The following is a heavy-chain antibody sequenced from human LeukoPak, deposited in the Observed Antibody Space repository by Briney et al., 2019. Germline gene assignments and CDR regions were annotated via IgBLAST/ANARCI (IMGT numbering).Heavy chain of an antibody. D-gene: IGHD6-19*01. CDR2: NSSSSSYI. J-gene: IGHJ4*02. Sequence: PGGSLRLSCAASGFTFSSYGMHWVRQAPGKGLEWVSSNSSSSSYIYYADSVKGRFTISRDNAKNSLYLQMNSLRAEDTAVYYCARVLVGWYDYWGPGTLVTVSS. CDR3: ARVLVGWYDY. CDR1: GFTFSSYG. V-gene: IGHV3-21*01.